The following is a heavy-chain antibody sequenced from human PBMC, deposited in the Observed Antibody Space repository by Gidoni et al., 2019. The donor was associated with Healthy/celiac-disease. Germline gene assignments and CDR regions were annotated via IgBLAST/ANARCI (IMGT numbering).Heavy chain of an antibody. D-gene: IGHD3-16*02. CDR2: ISSSSSYI. Sequence: EVQLVESGGGLVQPGGSLGLSCTASGLTFSSYSMNWVRQAPGKGLEWVSSISSSSSYIYYADSVKGRFTISRDNAKNSLYLQMNSLRAEDTAVYYCARDSLDLWGRGTLVTVSS. V-gene: IGHV3-21*01. CDR1: GLTFSSYS. CDR3: ARDSLDL. J-gene: IGHJ2*01.